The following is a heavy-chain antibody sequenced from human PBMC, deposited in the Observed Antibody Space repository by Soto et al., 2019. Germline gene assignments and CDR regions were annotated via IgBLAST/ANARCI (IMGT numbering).Heavy chain of an antibody. CDR1: GGSFSGYY. V-gene: IGHV4-34*01. D-gene: IGHD3-10*01. Sequence: PSETLSLTCAVYGGSFSGYYWSWIRQPPGKGLEWIGEINHSGSTNYSPSLKSRVTISVDTSKNQFSLKLSSVTAADTAVYYCARALWFGELHYYYYGMDVWGQGTTVTVSS. J-gene: IGHJ6*02. CDR3: ARALWFGELHYYYYGMDV. CDR2: INHSGST.